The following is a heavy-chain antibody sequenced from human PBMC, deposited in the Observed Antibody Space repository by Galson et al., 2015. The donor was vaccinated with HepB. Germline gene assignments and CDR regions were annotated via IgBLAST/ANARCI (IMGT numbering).Heavy chain of an antibody. CDR3: AREAPRTTGPNTWYYGMDV. CDR2: ISAYNGNT. J-gene: IGHJ6*02. D-gene: IGHD4-17*01. V-gene: IGHV1-18*04. CDR1: GYTFTSYG. Sequence: SVKVSCKASGYTFTSYGISWVRQAPGQGLEWMGWISAYNGNTNYAQKLQGRVTMTTDTSTSTAYMELRGLRSDDTAVYYCAREAPRTTGPNTWYYGMDVWGQGTTVTVSS.